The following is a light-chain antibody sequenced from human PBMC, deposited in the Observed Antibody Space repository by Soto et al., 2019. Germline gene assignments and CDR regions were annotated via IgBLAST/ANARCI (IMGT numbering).Light chain of an antibody. V-gene: IGKV3-20*01. Sequence: EIVMTQSPATLSVSPGERATLSCRASQSVSSYLAWYQQKPGQAPRLLIYGASSRATGIPDRFSGSGSGTDFTLTISRLEPEDFAVYYCQQYGSSPPLITFGPGTKVDIK. CDR3: QQYGSSPPLIT. CDR1: QSVSSY. J-gene: IGKJ3*01. CDR2: GAS.